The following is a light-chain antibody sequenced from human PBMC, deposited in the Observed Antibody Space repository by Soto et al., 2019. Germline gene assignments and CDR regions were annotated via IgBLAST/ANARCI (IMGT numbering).Light chain of an antibody. V-gene: IGKV1-27*01. CDR1: QSISKY. J-gene: IGKJ1*01. CDR3: QKYNDPPRT. Sequence: DIQMTQSPSSLSASVGDRVTLTCRATQSISKYLNWYQQKPGKAPKLLIYAACTLQSGVPSRFSGSGSGKYFTLTISSLQAEDVASYYCQKYNDPPRTFGQGTKVDIK. CDR2: AAC.